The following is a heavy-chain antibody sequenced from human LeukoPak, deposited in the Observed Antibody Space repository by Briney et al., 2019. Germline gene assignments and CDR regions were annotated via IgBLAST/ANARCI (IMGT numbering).Heavy chain of an antibody. CDR1: GGPISSYY. J-gene: IGHJ6*03. V-gene: IGHV4-4*07. D-gene: IGHD5-12*01. CDR3: ARAAYSGYDYPFYYYMDV. Sequence: SETLSLTCIVSGGPISSYYWSWIRQPPGKGLEWIGRIYTSGSTNYNPSLKSRVTMSVDTSKNQFSLKLSSVTAADTAVYYCARAAYSGYDYPFYYYMDVWGKGTTVTVSS. CDR2: IYTSGST.